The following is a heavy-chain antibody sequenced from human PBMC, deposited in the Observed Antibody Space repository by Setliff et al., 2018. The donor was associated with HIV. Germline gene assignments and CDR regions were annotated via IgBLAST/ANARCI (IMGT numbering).Heavy chain of an antibody. J-gene: IGHJ4*02. D-gene: IGHD4-17*01. V-gene: IGHV3-23*01. CDR3: AKDNSEHWPTGRLDY. CDR1: EFAFSTHI. Sequence: GGSLRLSCAPSEFAFSTHIIHWVRQAPGKGLEWVSSITGGGATQYADFVKGRFTISRDVSKNTVFLQMNSLRVDDTAVYYCAKDNSEHWPTGRLDYWGQGTLVTVS. CDR2: ITGGGAT.